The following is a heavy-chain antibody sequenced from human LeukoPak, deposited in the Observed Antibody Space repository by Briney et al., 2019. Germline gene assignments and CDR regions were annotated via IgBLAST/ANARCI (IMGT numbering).Heavy chain of an antibody. D-gene: IGHD2-15*01. CDR1: GFTFSSYG. V-gene: IGHV3-23*01. CDR2: IGGSGTST. CDR3: AKRKFPSKNVCSGGSCYGPPDY. Sequence: PGGSLRLSCAASGFTFSSYGMSWVRQAPGKWLEWVSAIGGSGTSTYYADSVKGRFTISRDNSKNMLYLQMNSLRVEDAAVYYCAKRKFPSKNVCSGGSCYGPPDYWGQGTLVTVSP. J-gene: IGHJ4*02.